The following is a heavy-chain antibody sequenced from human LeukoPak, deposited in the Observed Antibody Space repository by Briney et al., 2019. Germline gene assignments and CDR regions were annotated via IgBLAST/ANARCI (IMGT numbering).Heavy chain of an antibody. CDR1: GFTFSNHA. J-gene: IGHJ4*02. CDR2: ISGSGRTT. Sequence: PGGSLRLSCAASGFTFSNHAMSGVRQTPGKGLQGVSVISGSGRTTEYADSVKGRFTISRDNSKNTLSLQMNSLRVEDTAIYYCAKNVVVKRYIDYWGQGTLVTVSS. D-gene: IGHD2-15*01. V-gene: IGHV3-23*01. CDR3: AKNVVVKRYIDY.